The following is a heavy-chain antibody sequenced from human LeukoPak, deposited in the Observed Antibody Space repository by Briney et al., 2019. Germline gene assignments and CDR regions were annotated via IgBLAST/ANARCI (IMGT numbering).Heavy chain of an antibody. J-gene: IGHJ4*02. V-gene: IGHV3-9*01. CDR3: AKDMGSGSLFDY. Sequence: GRSLRLSCAASGFTFDDYAMHWVRQAPGKGLEWVSGISWNSGSIGYADSVKGRFTISRDNAKNSLYLQMNSLRAEDTALYYCAKDMGSGSLFDYWGQGTLVIVSS. CDR1: GFTFDDYA. CDR2: ISWNSGSI. D-gene: IGHD2-15*01.